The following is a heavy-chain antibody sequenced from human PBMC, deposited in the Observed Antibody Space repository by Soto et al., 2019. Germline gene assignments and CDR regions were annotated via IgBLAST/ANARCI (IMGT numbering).Heavy chain of an antibody. CDR2: IYYSGST. CDR3: ARVTYYYDSSGYSFDY. CDR1: GGSISSGDYY. Sequence: TSETLSLTCTVSGGSISSGDYYWSWIRQPPGKGLEWIGYIYYSGSTYYNPSLKSRVTISVDTSKNQFSLKLSSVTAADTAVYYCARVTYYYDSSGYSFDYWGQGTLVTVSS. D-gene: IGHD3-22*01. J-gene: IGHJ4*02. V-gene: IGHV4-30-4*01.